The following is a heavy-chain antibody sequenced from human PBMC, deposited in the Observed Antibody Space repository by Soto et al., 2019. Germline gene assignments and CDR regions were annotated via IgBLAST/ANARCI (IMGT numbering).Heavy chain of an antibody. Sequence: SETLSLTCTVSGCSISSSSYYWGWIRQTPGKGLEWIGSIYYSGSTYYNPSLKSRVTISVDTSKNQFSLKLSSVTAADTAVYYCARGIAAAGTWGTYYYYGMDVWGQGTTVTVS. CDR1: GCSISSSSYY. V-gene: IGHV4-39*01. CDR3: ARGIAAAGTWGTYYYYGMDV. J-gene: IGHJ6*02. D-gene: IGHD6-13*01. CDR2: IYYSGST.